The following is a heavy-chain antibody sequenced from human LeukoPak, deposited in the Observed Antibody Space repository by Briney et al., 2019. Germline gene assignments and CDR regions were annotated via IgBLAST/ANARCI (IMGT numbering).Heavy chain of an antibody. D-gene: IGHD6-19*01. V-gene: IGHV1-8*03. Sequence: ASVTVSCKASGYTFTGYYMHWVRQAPGQGLEWMGWMNPNSGNTGYAQKFQGRVTITRNTSISTAYMELSSLRSEDTAVYYCARDYLAVAGTEGLSDYWGQGTLVTVSS. CDR2: MNPNSGNT. CDR3: ARDYLAVAGTEGLSDY. CDR1: GYTFTGYY. J-gene: IGHJ4*02.